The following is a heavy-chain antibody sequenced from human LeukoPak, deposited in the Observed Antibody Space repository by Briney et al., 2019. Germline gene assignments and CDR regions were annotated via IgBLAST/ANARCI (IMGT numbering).Heavy chain of an antibody. CDR1: GGSFSGCY. V-gene: IGHV4-34*01. J-gene: IGHJ4*02. Sequence: SETLSLTCGVYGGSFSGCYWSWIRQPPGKGLEWIGEINHSGSTNYNPSLKSRVTISVDTSKNQFSLYLTSVTAADTAVYYCATRTTWGQGTLVTVSS. CDR2: INHSGST. CDR3: ATRTT. D-gene: IGHD4-17*01.